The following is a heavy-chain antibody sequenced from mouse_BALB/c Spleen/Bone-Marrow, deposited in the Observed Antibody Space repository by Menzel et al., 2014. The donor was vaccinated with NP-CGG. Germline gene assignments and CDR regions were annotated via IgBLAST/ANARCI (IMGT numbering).Heavy chain of an antibody. CDR1: GLSLTSYG. CDR2: IWAGGTT. V-gene: IGHV2-9*02. CDR3: ARSTTTDYFDY. J-gene: IGHJ2*01. D-gene: IGHD1-1*01. Sequence: QVQLKELGPGRAAPSQSLSITCTVSGLSLTSYGVHWVRQPPGKGLEWLGVIWAGGTTNYKSALMSKLSFSKDNSKSQIFLKMNNLQTDDTAIYYCARSTTTDYFDYWGQGTTLTISS.